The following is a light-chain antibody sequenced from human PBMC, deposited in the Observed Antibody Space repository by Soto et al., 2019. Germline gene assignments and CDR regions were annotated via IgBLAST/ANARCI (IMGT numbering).Light chain of an antibody. J-gene: IGKJ4*01. V-gene: IGKV3-15*01. Sequence: EIVMTQSPATLSVSPGERATLSCRASQSVSSNLAWYQQKPGQAPRLLIYGASTRATGIPARFRGSGSGTEFTLTISSLQSEDFALYHCQQYNNWPLLTFGGGTKVEIK. CDR3: QQYNNWPLLT. CDR1: QSVSSN. CDR2: GAS.